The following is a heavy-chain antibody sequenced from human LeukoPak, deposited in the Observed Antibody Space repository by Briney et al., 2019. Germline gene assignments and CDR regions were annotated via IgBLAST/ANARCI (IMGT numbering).Heavy chain of an antibody. D-gene: IGHD5-12*01. CDR3: ARDGYSGYDFYFDY. CDR2: IWFDGSDK. V-gene: IGHV3-33*01. Sequence: TGGPLRLSCAASGFTFSSYGMHWVRQAPGKGLEWVAVIWFDGSDKYYADSVKGRFTISRDNSENTLYLQMNSLRAEDTAVYYCARDGYSGYDFYFDYWGQGSLVTVSS. CDR1: GFTFSSYG. J-gene: IGHJ4*02.